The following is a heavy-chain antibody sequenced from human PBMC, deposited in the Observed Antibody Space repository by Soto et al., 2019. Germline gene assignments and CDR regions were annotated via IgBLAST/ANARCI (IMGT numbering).Heavy chain of an antibody. CDR2: ISAYNGNT. D-gene: IGHD3-22*01. V-gene: IGHV1-18*01. J-gene: IGHJ6*02. CDR1: GYTFTSYG. CDR3: ARDPYDSTPDDYYYGMDV. Sequence: ASVKVSCKASGYTFTSYGISWVRQAPGQGLEWMGWISAYNGNTNYAQKLQGRVTMTTDTSTSTAYMELRSLRSDDTAVYYCARDPYDSTPDDYYYGMDVWGQGTTVTVSS.